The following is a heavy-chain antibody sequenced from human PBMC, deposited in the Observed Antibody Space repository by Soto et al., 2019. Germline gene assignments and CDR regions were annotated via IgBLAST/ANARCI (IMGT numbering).Heavy chain of an antibody. V-gene: IGHV4-30-4*01. D-gene: IGHD1-7*01. J-gene: IGHJ6*02. Sequence: SETLSLTCTVSCGSISSGDYYWSWIRQPPGKGLEWIGYIYYSGTTYYNPSLKSRVTISVDTSKNQFSLRVSSVTAADTAVYYCARDDNWNYNGYGMDVWGQGTTVTVSS. CDR3: ARDDNWNYNGYGMDV. CDR1: CGSISSGDYY. CDR2: IYYSGTT.